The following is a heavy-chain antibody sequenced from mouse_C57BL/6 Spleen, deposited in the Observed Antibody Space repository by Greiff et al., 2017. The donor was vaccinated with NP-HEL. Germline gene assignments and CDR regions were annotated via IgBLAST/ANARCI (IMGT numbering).Heavy chain of an antibody. CDR1: GYAFSSYW. CDR3: AVGYGPITTVGDWYFDV. J-gene: IGHJ1*03. D-gene: IGHD1-1*01. Sequence: QVQLKESGAELVKPGASVKISCKASGYAFSSYWMNWVKQRPGKGLEWIGQIYPGDGDTNYNGKFKGKATLTADKSSSTAYMQLSSLTSEDSAVYFCAVGYGPITTVGDWYFDVWGTGTTVTVSS. V-gene: IGHV1-80*01. CDR2: IYPGDGDT.